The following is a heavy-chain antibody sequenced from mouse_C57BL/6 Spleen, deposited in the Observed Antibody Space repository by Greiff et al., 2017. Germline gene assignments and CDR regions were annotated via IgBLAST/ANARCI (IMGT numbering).Heavy chain of an antibody. D-gene: IGHD3-3*01. CDR1: GYTFTSYW. V-gene: IGHV1-50*01. J-gene: IGHJ2*01. CDR3: ASGGPRECVIFAY. CDR2: IDPSDGYT. Sequence: QVQLQQPGAELVKPGASVKLSCKASGYTFTSYWMKWVKQRPGQGLEWIGEIDPSDGYTNYNQKFKGKATLTVDTSSSTAYMQLSSLTSEDSAVYYCASGGPRECVIFAYWGQGTTLTVSS.